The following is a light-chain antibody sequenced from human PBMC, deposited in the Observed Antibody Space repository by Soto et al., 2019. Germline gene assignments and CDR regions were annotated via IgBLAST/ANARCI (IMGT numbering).Light chain of an antibody. CDR2: GAS. CDR3: YQYNNCPPIT. CDR1: QSVSNN. Sequence: EMVMTQSPATLSVSPGESATLSCRASQSVSNNLAWYQQKPGQAPRLLIYGASTRATGIPARFSGSGSGTDFSLLTSSRQSADFSVYYCYQYNNCPPITFGPGTQVD. J-gene: IGKJ3*01. V-gene: IGKV3-15*01.